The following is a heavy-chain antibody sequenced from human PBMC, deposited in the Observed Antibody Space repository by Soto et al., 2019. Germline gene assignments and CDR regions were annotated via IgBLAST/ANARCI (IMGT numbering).Heavy chain of an antibody. V-gene: IGHV4-4*02. D-gene: IGHD4-17*01. J-gene: IGHJ4*02. CDR1: GDSMSSSNW. CDR2: AHHSGRT. Sequence: QVQLQESGPGLVKPSGTLSLTCTVSGDSMSSSNWWNWGRQSPGKGLEWIGEAHHSGRTNYNPSLKSRVTISVDKSKNHFYLKLSSVTAADTAVYSCARSEATVLDYWGQVTLVTGSS. CDR3: ARSEATVLDY.